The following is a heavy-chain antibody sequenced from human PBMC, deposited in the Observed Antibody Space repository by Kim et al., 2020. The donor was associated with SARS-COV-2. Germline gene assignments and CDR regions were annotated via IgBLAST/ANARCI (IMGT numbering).Heavy chain of an antibody. CDR2: INHSGST. Sequence: SETLSLTCAVYGGSFSGYYWSWIRQPPGKGLEWIGEINHSGSTNYNPSLKSRVTISVDTSKNQFSLKLSSVTAADTAVYYCARAKGGRGDGGIVVVPAAMPGSNDFDYWGQGTLVTVSS. V-gene: IGHV4-34*01. CDR3: ARAKGGRGDGGIVVVPAAMPGSNDFDY. D-gene: IGHD2-2*01. CDR1: GGSFSGYY. J-gene: IGHJ4*02.